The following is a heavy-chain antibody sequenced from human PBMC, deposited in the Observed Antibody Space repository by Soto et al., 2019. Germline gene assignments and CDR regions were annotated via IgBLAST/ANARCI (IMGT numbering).Heavy chain of an antibody. CDR1: GCAISSYY. CDR3: ARAWQWHDAFDI. V-gene: IGHV4-59*01. Sequence: PSETLSLTFTVSGCAISSYYWSWIRQPPGKGLEWIGYIYYSGSTNYDPSLKSRVTISVDTSKNQFSLKLSSVTAADTAVYYCARAWQWHDAFDIWGQVTMVTVS. J-gene: IGHJ3*02. D-gene: IGHD6-19*01. CDR2: IYYSGST.